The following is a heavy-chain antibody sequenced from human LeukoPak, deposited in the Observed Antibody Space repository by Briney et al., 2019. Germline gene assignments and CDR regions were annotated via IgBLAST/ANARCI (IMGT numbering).Heavy chain of an antibody. CDR3: VRDKLTGASRLDY. V-gene: IGHV3-7*03. J-gene: IGHJ4*02. D-gene: IGHD7-27*01. CDR1: GFTFSSYW. Sequence: GGSLRLSCAASGFTFSSYWMSWVRQAPGKGLEWVANIKQDGSEKYYVDSVKGRFTISRDNAKNSLYLQMNSLRAEDTAVYYCVRDKLTGASRLDYWGQGTLLTVSS. CDR2: IKQDGSEK.